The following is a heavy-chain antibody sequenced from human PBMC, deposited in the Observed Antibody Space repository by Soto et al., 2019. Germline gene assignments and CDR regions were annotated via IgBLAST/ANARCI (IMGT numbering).Heavy chain of an antibody. CDR1: GGTFSSYT. J-gene: IGHJ3*02. CDR2: IIPILGIA. CDR3: ARVNPQGSGAVAGTGAFDI. Sequence: VASVKVSCKASGGTFSSYTISWVRQAPGQGLEWMGRIIPILGIANYAQKFQGRVTITADKSTSTAYMELSSLRSEDTAVYYCARVNPQGSGAVAGTGAFDIWGQGTMVTVSS. D-gene: IGHD6-19*01. V-gene: IGHV1-69*02.